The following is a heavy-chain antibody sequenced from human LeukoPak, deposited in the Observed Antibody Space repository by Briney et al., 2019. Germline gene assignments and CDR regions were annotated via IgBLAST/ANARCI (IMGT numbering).Heavy chain of an antibody. D-gene: IGHD1-1*01. Sequence: GGSLRLSCAASGFTFSSFDMHWVRQPTGQGLEWVSTIGTASDTYYPGSVEGRFTLSRDNANNSLYLQMNSLTAGDTAVYYCARGPPRGKYYYMDVWGKGTTVTVSS. V-gene: IGHV3-13*01. CDR1: GFTFSSFD. CDR3: ARGPPRGKYYYMDV. CDR2: IGTASDT. J-gene: IGHJ6*03.